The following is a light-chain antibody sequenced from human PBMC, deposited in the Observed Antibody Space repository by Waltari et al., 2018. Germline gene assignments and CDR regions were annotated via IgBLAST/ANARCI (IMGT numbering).Light chain of an antibody. CDR1: ISDVGAYDF. CDR3: SSYTTSGTLV. CDR2: GVN. J-gene: IGLJ1*01. V-gene: IGLV2-14*01. Sequence: QSAPTQPASVSGSPGQSITIPCTGPISDVGAYDFVPWHQQYPGKAPKVMIYGVNNRPSGVSNRFSGSKSGNTASLIISGLQADDEADYYCSSYTTSGTLVFGTGTKVTVL.